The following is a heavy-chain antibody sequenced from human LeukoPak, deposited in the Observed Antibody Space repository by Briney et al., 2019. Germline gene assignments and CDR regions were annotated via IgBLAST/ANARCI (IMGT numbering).Heavy chain of an antibody. CDR2: IIPIFGIA. V-gene: IGHV1-69*04. J-gene: IGHJ4*02. CDR1: GGTFSSYA. D-gene: IGHD6-13*01. Sequence: SVKVSCKASGGTFSSYAISWARQAPGQGLEWMGRIIPIFGIANYAQKFQGRVTITADKSTSTAYMELSSLRSEDTAVYYCASPGIAAAGNYFDYWGQGTLVTVSS. CDR3: ASPGIAAAGNYFDY.